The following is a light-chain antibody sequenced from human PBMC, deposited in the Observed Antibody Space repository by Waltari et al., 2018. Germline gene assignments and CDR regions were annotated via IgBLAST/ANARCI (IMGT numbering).Light chain of an antibody. CDR3: QQYYSTPQT. J-gene: IGKJ2*01. Sequence: DIVMTQSPDSLAVSLGERATINCKSSQSVLYSSNNKNYLGWYQQKPGQHPKLLIYGASPRESGVPDRFSGSGSGTDFTLTISSLQAEDVAVYYCQQYYSTPQTFGQGTKLEIK. CDR2: GAS. V-gene: IGKV4-1*01. CDR1: QSVLYSSNNKNY.